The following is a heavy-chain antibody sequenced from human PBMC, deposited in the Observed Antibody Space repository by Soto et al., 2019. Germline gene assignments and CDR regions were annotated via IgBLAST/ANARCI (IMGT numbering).Heavy chain of an antibody. Sequence: GGSLRLSCAASGFTFSSYWMHWVRQAPGKGLVWVSRMNEDGGTTDYADSVKGRFTISRDNAKNSLFLQMNSLRADDAAVYYCARDSVRDYLYYYYGMDVWGQGTTVTVSS. CDR2: MNEDGGTT. CDR3: ARDSVRDYLYYYYGMDV. CDR1: GFTFSSYW. D-gene: IGHD4-17*01. J-gene: IGHJ6*02. V-gene: IGHV3-74*01.